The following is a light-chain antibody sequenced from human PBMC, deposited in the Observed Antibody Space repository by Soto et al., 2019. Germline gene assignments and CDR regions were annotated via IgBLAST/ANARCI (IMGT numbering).Light chain of an antibody. CDR2: EVS. V-gene: IGKV2D-29*01. J-gene: IGKJ2*02. CDR1: QSLLHSDGKTY. Sequence: DIVMTQTPLSLSVTPGQPASISCKSSQSLLHSDGKTYLYWYLQKPGQPPQLLIYEVSNRFSGXPXXXXXXXXXXXXXLKISRVEAEDVGVYYCMQSIQLPRTFGQGTKLEIK. CDR3: MQSIQLPRT.